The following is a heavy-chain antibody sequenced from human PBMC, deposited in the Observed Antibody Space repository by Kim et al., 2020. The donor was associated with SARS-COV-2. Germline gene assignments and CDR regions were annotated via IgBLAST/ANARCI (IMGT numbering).Heavy chain of an antibody. Sequence: SETLSLTCTVSGGSISSYYWSWIRQPPGKGLEWIGYIYYSGSTNYNPSLKSRVTISVDTSKNQFSLKLSSVTAADTAVYYCARGGYSYGWYYYYAMDVWGQGSTVTVSS. D-gene: IGHD5-18*01. V-gene: IGHV4-59*01. CDR2: IYYSGST. J-gene: IGHJ6*02. CDR1: GGSISSYY. CDR3: ARGGYSYGWYYYYAMDV.